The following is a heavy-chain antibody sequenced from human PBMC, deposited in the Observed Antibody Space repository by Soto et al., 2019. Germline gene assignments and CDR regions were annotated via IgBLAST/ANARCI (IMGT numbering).Heavy chain of an antibody. Sequence: ASVKVSCKASGGTFSSYTISWVRQAPGQGLEWMGRIIPILGIANYAQKFQGRVTITADKSTSTAYMELSSLRSEDTAVYYCARGRNSSSWYREYFQHWGQGTLVTVSS. J-gene: IGHJ1*01. V-gene: IGHV1-69*02. CDR1: GGTFSSYT. D-gene: IGHD6-13*01. CDR3: ARGRNSSSWYREYFQH. CDR2: IIPILGIA.